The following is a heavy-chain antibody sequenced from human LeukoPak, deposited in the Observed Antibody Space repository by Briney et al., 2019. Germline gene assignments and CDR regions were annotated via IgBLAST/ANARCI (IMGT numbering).Heavy chain of an antibody. D-gene: IGHD6-19*01. CDR1: GFTFSSYW. V-gene: IGHV3-74*01. CDR2: INSDGSST. Sequence: PGGSLRLSCAASGFTFSSYWMHWVRQAPGKGLVWVSRINSDGSSTSYGDSVKGRFTISRDNAKNTLYLQMNSLRAEDTAVYYCARRQGYSSGWYYFDYWGQGTLVTVSS. CDR3: ARRQGYSSGWYYFDY. J-gene: IGHJ4*02.